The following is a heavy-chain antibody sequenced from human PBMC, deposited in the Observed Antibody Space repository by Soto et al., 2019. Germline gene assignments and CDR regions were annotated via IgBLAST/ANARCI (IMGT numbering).Heavy chain of an antibody. CDR1: GGPISSYY. CDR2: IYYSGST. V-gene: IGHV4-59*01. D-gene: IGHD3-16*02. J-gene: IGHJ5*02. Sequence: PSETLSLTCTVSGGPISSYYWSWIRQPPGKGLEWIGYIYYSGSTNYNPSLKSRVTISVDTSKNQFSLKLSSVTAADTAVYYCARDIGVNWFDRWGQGTMVTFSS. CDR3: ARDIGVNWFDR.